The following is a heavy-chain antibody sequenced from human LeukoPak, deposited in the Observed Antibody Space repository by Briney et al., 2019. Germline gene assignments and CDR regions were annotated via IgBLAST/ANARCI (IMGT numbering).Heavy chain of an antibody. J-gene: IGHJ4*02. CDR2: ISGSGGST. V-gene: IGHV3-23*01. D-gene: IGHD6-19*01. Sequence: PGGALRLSCAASGFTFSSYAMSWVRQAPGKGLEWVSAISGSGGSTYYADSVKGRFTISRDNYKNTLYLKMNSLRAEDTAVYYCARIGSGWYWDYWGQGTLVTVFS. CDR1: GFTFSSYA. CDR3: ARIGSGWYWDY.